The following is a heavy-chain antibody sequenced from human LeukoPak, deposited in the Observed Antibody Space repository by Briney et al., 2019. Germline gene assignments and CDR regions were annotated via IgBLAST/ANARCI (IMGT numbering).Heavy chain of an antibody. CDR1: GGSISSYY. CDR3: AKGDLAAAVYYYGIDV. J-gene: IGHJ6*02. Sequence: LSLTCTVSGGSISSYYWSWVRQAPGKGLEWVAVISYDGSNKYYADSVKGRFTISRDNSKNTLYLQMNSLRAEDTAVYYCAKGDLAAAVYYYGIDVWGQGTTVTVSS. CDR2: ISYDGSNK. D-gene: IGHD6-13*01. V-gene: IGHV3-30*18.